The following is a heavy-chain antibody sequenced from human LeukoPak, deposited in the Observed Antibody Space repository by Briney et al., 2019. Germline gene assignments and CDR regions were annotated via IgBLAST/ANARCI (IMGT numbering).Heavy chain of an antibody. CDR3: ARDVAAAATYYYYGMDG. V-gene: IGHV1-18*01. CDR1: GYTFTSYV. Sequence: ASVKVSCKASGYTFTSYVISWVGQAPGQGLEWMAWIRAYKGNTNYAQKLQGRVKMITDTYTSTAYMELRSQRSDDTAVYYCARDVAAAATYYYYGMDGWSQGTTVSVPS. J-gene: IGHJ6*02. CDR2: IRAYKGNT. D-gene: IGHD6-13*01.